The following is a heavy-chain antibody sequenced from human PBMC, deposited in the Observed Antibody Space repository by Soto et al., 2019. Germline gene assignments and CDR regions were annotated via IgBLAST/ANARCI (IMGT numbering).Heavy chain of an antibody. CDR1: GVSIHNSHSF. CDR3: GRVVEGATRHTDLDS. J-gene: IGHJ5*01. CDR2: VYYGGGA. D-gene: IGHD2-21*01. V-gene: IGHV4-39*01. Sequence: PSETLSLTCTVSGVSIHNSHSFWGWIRQPPGKGLEFIGTVYYGGGAHYNSSLKSRVTISVDTANNQVSLRMRSLTAADTAVYYCGRVVEGATRHTDLDSWGQGTLVTVSS.